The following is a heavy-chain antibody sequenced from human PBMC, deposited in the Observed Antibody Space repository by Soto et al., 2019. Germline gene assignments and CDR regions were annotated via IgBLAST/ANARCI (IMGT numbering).Heavy chain of an antibody. J-gene: IGHJ2*01. CDR1: GGSFSGYY. Sequence: QVQLQQWGAGPLRPLETLSLTCGVSGGSFSGYYWAWIRQYPGKGLEWIGEINDRGSINYNPSLKSRDSISVDTSKNHYSRNLRSVPAADTAVYYFARDSHDILTGPPWVWYFDLWGRGTLVTVSS. V-gene: IGHV4-34*01. CDR2: INDRGSI. D-gene: IGHD3-9*01. CDR3: ARDSHDILTGPPWVWYFDL.